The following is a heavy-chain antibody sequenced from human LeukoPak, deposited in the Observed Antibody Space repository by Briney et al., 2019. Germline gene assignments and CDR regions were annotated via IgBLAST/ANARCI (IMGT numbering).Heavy chain of an antibody. J-gene: IGHJ4*02. CDR3: ARARDSSGYYYPVDY. Sequence: ASVKVSCKASGYTFTTYGISWVRQAPGQGLEWMGWISAYNGNSNYAQKLQGRVTMTTDTSTSTAYMELRSLRSDDTAVYYCARARDSSGYYYPVDYWGQGTLVTVSS. CDR2: ISAYNGNS. D-gene: IGHD3-22*01. CDR1: GYTFTTYG. V-gene: IGHV1-18*01.